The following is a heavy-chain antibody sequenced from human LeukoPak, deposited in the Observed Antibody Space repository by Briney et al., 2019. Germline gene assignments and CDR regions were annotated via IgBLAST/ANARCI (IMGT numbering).Heavy chain of an antibody. CDR2: TSGSSGAT. CDR1: GFTFSSYV. Sequence: AGSLRLSCAASGFTFSSYVMGWVRPAPGKGPQWVSSTSGSSGATYYTDSVKGRFTISRDNSKNTLYLQMNSLRAEDTAVYYCAKSQYDILTGHDYWGQGTLVTVSS. CDR3: AKSQYDILTGHDY. J-gene: IGHJ4*02. D-gene: IGHD3-9*01. V-gene: IGHV3-23*01.